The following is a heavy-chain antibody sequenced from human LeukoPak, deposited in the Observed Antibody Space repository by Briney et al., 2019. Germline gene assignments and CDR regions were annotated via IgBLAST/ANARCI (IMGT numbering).Heavy chain of an antibody. J-gene: IGHJ4*02. D-gene: IGHD4-11*01. CDR3: VRDDYNNCGDV. CDR1: GYSISSGYF. Sequence: SETLSLTCTVSGYSISSGYFWGWVRQPPGKGLEWIGSMYHGGTPNYNPSLKSRVTISLDTSKNQISLNVRSVTAADTAVYYCVRDDYNNCGDVRGQGTLVTVSS. CDR2: MYHGGTP. V-gene: IGHV4-38-2*02.